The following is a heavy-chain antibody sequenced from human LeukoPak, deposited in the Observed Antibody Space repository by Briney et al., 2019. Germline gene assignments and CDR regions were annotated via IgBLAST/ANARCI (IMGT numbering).Heavy chain of an antibody. CDR2: INHSGST. J-gene: IGHJ3*02. CDR3: ARTRVVVVVATINGAFDI. Sequence: SETLSLTCAVYGGSFSGYYWSWIRQPPGKGLEWIGEINHSGSTNYNPSLKSRVTISVDTSKNQFSLKLSSVTAADTAVYYCARTRVVVVVATINGAFDIWGQGTMVTVSS. CDR1: GGSFSGYY. V-gene: IGHV4-34*01. D-gene: IGHD2-15*01.